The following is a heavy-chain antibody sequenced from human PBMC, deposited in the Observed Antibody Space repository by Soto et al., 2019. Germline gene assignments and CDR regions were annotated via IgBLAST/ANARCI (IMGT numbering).Heavy chain of an antibody. Sequence: ASVKVSCKASGYTFTCYYMHWVRQAPGQGLEWMGWINPNSGGTNYAQKFQGWVTMTRDTSISTAYMELSRLRSDDTAVYYCARLRLRCSGGSCYEYYFDYWGQGTLVTVSS. V-gene: IGHV1-2*04. CDR2: INPNSGGT. D-gene: IGHD2-15*01. CDR3: ARLRLRCSGGSCYEYYFDY. CDR1: GYTFTCYY. J-gene: IGHJ4*02.